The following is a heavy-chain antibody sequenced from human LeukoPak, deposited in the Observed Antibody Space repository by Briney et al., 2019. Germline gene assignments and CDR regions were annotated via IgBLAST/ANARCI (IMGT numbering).Heavy chain of an antibody. J-gene: IGHJ4*02. CDR1: GYTFTSNY. V-gene: IGHV1-46*01. Sequence: ASVKVSCKASGYTFTSNYIHWVRQAPGQGLEWMGMIYPRDGSTSYAQKFQGRVTVTRDTSTSTVHMELSALRSEDTAVYYCARDQEGFDYWGQGTLVTVSS. CDR2: IYPRDGST. CDR3: ARDQEGFDY.